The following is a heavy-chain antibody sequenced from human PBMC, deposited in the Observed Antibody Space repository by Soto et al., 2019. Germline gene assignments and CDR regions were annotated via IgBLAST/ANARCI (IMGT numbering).Heavy chain of an antibody. V-gene: IGHV3-66*01. CDR1: GFTVSSNY. CDR3: ARDDHGSGWDDGFDY. D-gene: IGHD6-19*01. Sequence: GGSLRLSCAASGFTVSSNYMSWVRQAPGKGLEWVSVIYSGGSTYYADSVKGRFTISRDNSKNTLYLQMNSLRAEDTAVYYCARDDHGSGWDDGFDYWGQGTLVTVSS. CDR2: IYSGGST. J-gene: IGHJ4*02.